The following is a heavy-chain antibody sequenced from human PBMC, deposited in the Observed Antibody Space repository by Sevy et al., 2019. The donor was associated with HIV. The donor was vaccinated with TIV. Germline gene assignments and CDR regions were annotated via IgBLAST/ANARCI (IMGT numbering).Heavy chain of an antibody. Sequence: GGSLRLSCAASGFTFSRSAMSWVRQAPGKGLEWVSTINTSGAGTYYAYSVRGQFTISRDNSKNTLYLQMNSLRAEDTAAYYCPKGDYNHNFLFDYWGQGTLVTVSS. J-gene: IGHJ4*02. CDR3: PKGDYNHNFLFDY. D-gene: IGHD4-4*01. V-gene: IGHV3-23*01. CDR2: INTSGAGT. CDR1: GFTFSRSA.